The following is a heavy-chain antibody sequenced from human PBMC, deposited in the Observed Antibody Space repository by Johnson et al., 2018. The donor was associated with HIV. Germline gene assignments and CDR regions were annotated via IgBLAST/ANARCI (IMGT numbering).Heavy chain of an antibody. D-gene: IGHD2-15*01. J-gene: IGHJ3*02. CDR2: ISASGGSA. Sequence: EVQLLESGGGVVQPGRSLRLSCAASGFTFSSYAMHWVRQAPRKGLEWVSAISASGGSAYYVDSVKGRFTISRDNSKNTLYLLMNNQRAEDTAVYFCAKGIGPYLPVAAFDIWGQGTMVTVSS. CDR1: GFTFSSYA. CDR3: AKGIGPYLPVAAFDI. V-gene: IGHV3-23*01.